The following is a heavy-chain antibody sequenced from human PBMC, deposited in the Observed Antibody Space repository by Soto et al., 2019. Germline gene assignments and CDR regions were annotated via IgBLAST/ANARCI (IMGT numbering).Heavy chain of an antibody. CDR2: INDSGNI. J-gene: IGHJ6*03. CDR1: GGSFSGYQ. Sequence: QVQLQQWGAGLLKPSETLSLTCAVYGGSFSGYQWSWIRQTPGKGLEWIGEINDSGNINYNPSLKSRVTILLDTPKKQISLKLSSVTAAHTAVYYCARGLILWFGELSRRGGYYYYVDVWGKGTTVIVSS. V-gene: IGHV4-34*01. CDR3: ARGLILWFGELSRRGGYYYYVDV. D-gene: IGHD3-10*01.